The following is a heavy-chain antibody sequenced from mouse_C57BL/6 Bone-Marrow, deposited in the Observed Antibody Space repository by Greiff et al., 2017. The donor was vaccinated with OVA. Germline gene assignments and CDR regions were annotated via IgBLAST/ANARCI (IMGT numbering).Heavy chain of an antibody. J-gene: IGHJ3*01. CDR1: GYTFTSYG. CDR3: ARTGGPPTVVSPFAY. D-gene: IGHD1-1*01. Sequence: VKVVESGAELARPGASVKLSCKASGYTFTSYGISWVKQRTGQGLEWIGEIYPRSGNTYYNEKFKGKATLTADKSSSTAYMELRSLTSEDSAVYFCARTGGPPTVVSPFAYWGQGTLVTVSA. CDR2: IYPRSGNT. V-gene: IGHV1-81*01.